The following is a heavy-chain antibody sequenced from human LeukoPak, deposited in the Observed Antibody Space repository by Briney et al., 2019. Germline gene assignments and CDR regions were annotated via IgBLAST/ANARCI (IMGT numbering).Heavy chain of an antibody. Sequence: GGSLRLSCAASGFTFSSYWMSWVRQAPGKGLEWVANIKQDGSQKYYVDSVKGRFSISRDNAKNSLYLQVNNLRAEDTAVYYCARGPNSNWSGLDFWGQGTLLTVSS. CDR2: IKQDGSQK. D-gene: IGHD6-6*01. CDR3: ARGPNSNWSGLDF. V-gene: IGHV3-7*01. J-gene: IGHJ4*02. CDR1: GFTFSSYW.